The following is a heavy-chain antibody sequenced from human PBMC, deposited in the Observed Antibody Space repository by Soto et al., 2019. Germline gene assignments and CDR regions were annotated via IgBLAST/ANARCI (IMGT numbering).Heavy chain of an antibody. CDR2: INPSGGST. D-gene: IGHD6-13*01. CDR3: AREKGIAAAGAYFDY. CDR1: GYTFTSYY. Sequence: ASVKVSCKASGYTFTSYYMHWVRQAPVQGLEWMGIINPSGGSTSYAQKFQGRVTMTRDTSTSTVYMELSSLRSEDTAVYYCAREKGIAAAGAYFDYWGQGTLVTVSS. J-gene: IGHJ4*02. V-gene: IGHV1-46*01.